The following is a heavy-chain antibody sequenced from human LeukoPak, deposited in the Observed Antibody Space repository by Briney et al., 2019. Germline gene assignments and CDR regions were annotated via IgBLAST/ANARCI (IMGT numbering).Heavy chain of an antibody. V-gene: IGHV3-30*03. CDR2: ISYDGSNK. Sequence: GGSLRLSCAASGFTFSSYGMHWVRQAPGKGLEWVAVISYDGSNKYYADSVKGRFTISRDNSKNTLYLQMNRLRAEDTAVYYCATYSGSSYFDYWGQGTLVTVSS. J-gene: IGHJ4*02. CDR1: GFTFSSYG. CDR3: ATYSGSSYFDY. D-gene: IGHD1-26*01.